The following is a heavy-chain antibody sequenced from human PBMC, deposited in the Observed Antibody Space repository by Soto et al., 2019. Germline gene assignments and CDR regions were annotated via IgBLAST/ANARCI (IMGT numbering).Heavy chain of an antibody. Sequence: TLSLTCTVSGGSISSGDYYWSWIRQPPGKGLEWIGYIYYSGSTYYNPSLKSRVTISVDTSKNQFSLKLSSVTAADTAVYYCARQRTTVVTQAYFDHWGQGALVTVSS. D-gene: IGHD2-21*02. CDR3: ARQRTTVVTQAYFDH. CDR2: IYYSGST. V-gene: IGHV4-30-4*01. J-gene: IGHJ4*02. CDR1: GGSISSGDYY.